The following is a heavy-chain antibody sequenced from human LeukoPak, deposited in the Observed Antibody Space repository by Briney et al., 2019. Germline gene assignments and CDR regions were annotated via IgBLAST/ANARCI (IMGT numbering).Heavy chain of an antibody. J-gene: IGHJ4*02. V-gene: IGHV3-74*01. CDR2: INRDGSTT. CDR3: ARDKKSGESSEIDY. Sequence: GGSLRLSCAASGFTFSNYLVHRVRQAPGKGLVWVSRINRDGSTTNYADSVKGRFTVSRDNAKNTLNLQMNSLRAEDTAVYYCARDKKSGESSEIDYWGQGTLVTVSS. CDR1: GFTFSNYL. D-gene: IGHD3-10*01.